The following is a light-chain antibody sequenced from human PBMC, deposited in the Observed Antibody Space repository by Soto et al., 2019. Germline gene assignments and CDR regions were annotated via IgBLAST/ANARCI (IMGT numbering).Light chain of an antibody. CDR1: QSISSW. CDR2: KAS. J-gene: IGKJ1*01. Sequence: DSQMTQSPSTLSASVGGRVTITSRASQSISSWLAWYQQKPGKAPKLLIYKASSLESGVPSRFSGSGSGTEFTLTISSLQPDDFATYYCQQYNSYSRTFGQGTKVDIK. CDR3: QQYNSYSRT. V-gene: IGKV1-5*03.